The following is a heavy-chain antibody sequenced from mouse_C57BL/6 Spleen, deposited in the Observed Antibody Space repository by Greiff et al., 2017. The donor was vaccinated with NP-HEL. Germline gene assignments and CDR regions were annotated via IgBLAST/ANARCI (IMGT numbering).Heavy chain of an antibody. V-gene: IGHV5-17*01. CDR1: GFTFSDYG. Sequence: EVQLQESGGGLVKPGGSLKLSCAASGFTFSDYGMHWVRQAPEKGLEWVAYISSGSSTIYYADTVKGRFTISRDNAKNTLFLQMTSLRSEDTAMYYCARGYYGSRYFDVWGTGTTVTVSS. CDR3: ARGYYGSRYFDV. J-gene: IGHJ1*03. CDR2: ISSGSSTI. D-gene: IGHD1-1*01.